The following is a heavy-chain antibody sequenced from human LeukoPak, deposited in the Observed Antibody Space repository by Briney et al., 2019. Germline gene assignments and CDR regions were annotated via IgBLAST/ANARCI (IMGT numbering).Heavy chain of an antibody. CDR2: IRIGGDPI. Sequence: GGSLRLSCAASGFTFSNYYMSWVRQAPGEELEWVSSIRIGGDPIYADSVKGRFSISRDDSENTLYLQMSSLRADDTAVYYCAKDHSGSHYRHDYWGQGTLVTVSS. J-gene: IGHJ4*02. CDR3: AKDHSGSHYRHDY. D-gene: IGHD1-26*01. CDR1: GFTFSNYY. V-gene: IGHV3-23*01.